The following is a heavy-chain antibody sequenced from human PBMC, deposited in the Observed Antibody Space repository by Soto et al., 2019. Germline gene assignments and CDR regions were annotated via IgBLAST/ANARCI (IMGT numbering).Heavy chain of an antibody. J-gene: IGHJ4*02. V-gene: IGHV3-30*04. D-gene: IGHD3-10*01. CDR3: ARADSPLVRGPFDY. Sequence: GGSLRLSCAASGFTFSSYAMHWVRQAPGKGMEWVAVISYDGSNKYYADSVKGRCTISRDNSKNTLYLQMNILRAEDTAVYFCARADSPLVRGPFDYWGQGTLVTVSS. CDR2: ISYDGSNK. CDR1: GFTFSSYA.